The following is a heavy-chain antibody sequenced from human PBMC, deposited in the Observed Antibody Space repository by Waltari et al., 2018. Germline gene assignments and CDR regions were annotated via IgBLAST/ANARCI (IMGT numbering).Heavy chain of an antibody. CDR2: FDTEEGET. Sequence: QVQLVQSGAEVKKPGASVKVSCKVSGYTLTALSMHWVRQAPGKGLEWMGGFDTEEGETIYEKKFQGRVTMTEDTSTDTAYMELSILRSEDTAVYYGATAAPGYCSSTSCYSFDYWGQGTLVTVSS. J-gene: IGHJ4*02. CDR1: GYTLTALS. CDR3: ATAAPGYCSSTSCYSFDY. V-gene: IGHV1-24*01. D-gene: IGHD2-2*02.